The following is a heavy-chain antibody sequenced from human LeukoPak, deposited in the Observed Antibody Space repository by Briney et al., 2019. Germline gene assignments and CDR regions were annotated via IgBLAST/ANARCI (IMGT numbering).Heavy chain of an antibody. D-gene: IGHD7-27*01. J-gene: IGHJ3*02. CDR2: IRRKGYGGTT. CDR3: ARRFNWDPFNI. V-gene: IGHV3-49*04. Sequence: GGSLRLSCTASGFTFGDYAMTWVRQAPGKGLEWVGFIRRKGYGGTTEYAASVKGRFTISRDDSKSIAYLQMNSLKIEDTAVYYCARRFNWDPFNIWGQGTMVTVSS. CDR1: GFTFGDYA.